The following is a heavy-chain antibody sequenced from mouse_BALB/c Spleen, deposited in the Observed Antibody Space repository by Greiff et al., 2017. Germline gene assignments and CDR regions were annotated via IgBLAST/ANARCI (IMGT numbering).Heavy chain of an antibody. CDR1: GFAFSSDD. Sequence: EVKLVESGGGLVKPGGSLKLSCAASGFAFSSDDMSWVRQTPEKRLEWVAYISSGGGSTYYPDTVKGRFTISRDNAKNTLYLQMSSLKSEDTAMYYCARHGVSMDYWGQGTSVTVSS. J-gene: IGHJ4*01. CDR3: ARHGVSMDY. V-gene: IGHV5-12-1*01. CDR2: ISSGGGST.